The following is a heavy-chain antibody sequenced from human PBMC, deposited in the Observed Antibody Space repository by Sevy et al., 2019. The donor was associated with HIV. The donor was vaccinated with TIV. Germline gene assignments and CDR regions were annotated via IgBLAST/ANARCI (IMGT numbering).Heavy chain of an antibody. J-gene: IGHJ4*02. CDR3: ARELIYCSGGSCPGYIDY. CDR2: IYYSGST. V-gene: IGHV4-31*03. CDR1: GGSISSGGYY. Sequence: SETLSLTCTVSGGSISSGGYYWSWIRQHPGKGLEWIGYIYYSGSTYYNPSLKSRVTISVDTSKNQFSLKLSSVTAADTAVYYCARELIYCSGGSCPGYIDYWGQGTLVTVSS. D-gene: IGHD2-15*01.